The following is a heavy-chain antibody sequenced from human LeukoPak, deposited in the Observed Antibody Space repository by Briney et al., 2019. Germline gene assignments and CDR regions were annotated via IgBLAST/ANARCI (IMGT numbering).Heavy chain of an antibody. J-gene: IGHJ6*03. D-gene: IGHD2-2*01. CDR2: ISSSSSYI. CDR1: GFTFSSYS. Sequence: GGSLRLSCAASGFTFSSYSMNWVRQAPGKGLEWVSSISSSSSYIYYADSVKGRFTISSDNAKNSLYLQMNSLRAEDTAVYYCARSPGGIYCCSTSCYESYYYYMDVWGKGTTVTISS. CDR3: ARSPGGIYCCSTSCYESYYYYMDV. V-gene: IGHV3-21*01.